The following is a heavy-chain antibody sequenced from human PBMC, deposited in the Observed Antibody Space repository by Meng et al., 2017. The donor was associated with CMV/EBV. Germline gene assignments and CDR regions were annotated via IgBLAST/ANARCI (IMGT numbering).Heavy chain of an antibody. V-gene: IGHV1-18*01. D-gene: IGHD3-10*01. CDR3: ARVALWFGELPDY. J-gene: IGHJ4*02. CDR1: GYTFTSYG. Sequence: CKASGYTFTSYGISWVREARGQGLEWMGWSGAYNGNTNYAQRLQGRVTMTTDTSTSTAYMELRGLGSDDTAVYYCARVALWFGELPDYWGQGTLVTVSS. CDR2: SGAYNGNT.